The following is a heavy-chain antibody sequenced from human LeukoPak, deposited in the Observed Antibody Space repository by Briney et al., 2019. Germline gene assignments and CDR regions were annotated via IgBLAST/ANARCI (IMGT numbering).Heavy chain of an antibody. CDR3: AKYKQQLAFDAFDI. CDR2: ISGSGGST. Sequence: ETLSLTCAVYGGSFSGYYWSWVRQAPGKGLEWVSAISGSGGSTYYADSVKGRFTISRDNSKNTLYLQMNSLRAEDTAVYYCAKYKQQLAFDAFDIWGQGIMVTVSS. J-gene: IGHJ3*02. V-gene: IGHV3-23*01. D-gene: IGHD6-13*01. CDR1: GGSFSGYY.